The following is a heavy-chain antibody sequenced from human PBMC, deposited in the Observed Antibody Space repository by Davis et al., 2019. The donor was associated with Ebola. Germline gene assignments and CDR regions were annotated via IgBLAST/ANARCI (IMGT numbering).Heavy chain of an antibody. V-gene: IGHV4-34*01. CDR3: ARGSDGGNSAES. J-gene: IGHJ5*02. D-gene: IGHD4-23*01. CDR1: AGSFSGHV. Sequence: SETLSLTCAVYAGSFSGHVCSLIRQPPGKGLEWIREITHGGSTNYSPSLKSRVTMSVDTSKNQFSLKVRSVTAADTGVYYCARGSDGGNSAESWGQGTLVTVSS. CDR2: ITHGGST.